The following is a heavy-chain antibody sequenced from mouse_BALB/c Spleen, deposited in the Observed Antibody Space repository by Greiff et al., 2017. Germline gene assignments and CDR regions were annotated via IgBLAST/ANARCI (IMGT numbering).Heavy chain of an antibody. Sequence: EVHLVESGGGLVKLGGSLKLSCAASGFTFSSYYMSWVRQTPEKRLELVAAINSNGGSTYYPDTVKGRFTISRDNAKNTLYLQMSSLKSEDTALYYCARRSYAHAMDYWGQGTSVTVSS. J-gene: IGHJ4*01. D-gene: IGHD1-1*01. V-gene: IGHV5-6-2*01. CDR3: ARRSYAHAMDY. CDR1: GFTFSSYY. CDR2: INSNGGST.